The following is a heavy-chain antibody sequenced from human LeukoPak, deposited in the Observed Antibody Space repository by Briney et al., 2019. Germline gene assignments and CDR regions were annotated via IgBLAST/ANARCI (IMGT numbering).Heavy chain of an antibody. Sequence: GGSLRLSCAASGFTFSNYGMSWARQAPGKGLEWVAVISYDGSNKYYADSVKGRFTISRDNSKNTLYLQMNSLRAEDTAVYYCAKGPPWKSIEGYFDYWGQGTLVTVSS. CDR2: ISYDGSNK. CDR3: AKGPPWKSIEGYFDY. V-gene: IGHV3-30*18. D-gene: IGHD1-1*01. J-gene: IGHJ4*02. CDR1: GFTFSNYG.